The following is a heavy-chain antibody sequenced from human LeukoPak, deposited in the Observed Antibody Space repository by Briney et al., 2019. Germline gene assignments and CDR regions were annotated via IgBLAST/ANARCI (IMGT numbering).Heavy chain of an antibody. V-gene: IGHV3-30*02. D-gene: IGHD3-22*01. CDR1: GFTFSSYG. J-gene: IGHJ4*02. CDR2: IRYDGSNK. Sequence: GGSLRLSCAASGFTFSSYGMHWVRQAPGKGLEWEAFIRYDGSNKYYADSVKGRFTISRDNSKNTLYLQMNSLRAEDTAVYYCAKEYYYDSSGYYLPDYWGQGTLVTVSS. CDR3: AKEYYYDSSGYYLPDY.